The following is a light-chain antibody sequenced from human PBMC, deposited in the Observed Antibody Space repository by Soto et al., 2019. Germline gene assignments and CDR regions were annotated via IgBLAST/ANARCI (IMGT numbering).Light chain of an antibody. CDR3: SSYTSISTRV. V-gene: IGLV2-14*01. CDR1: SSDVGGYNY. J-gene: IGLJ2*01. CDR2: DVS. Sequence: QSALAQPASVSGSPGQSITISCTGTSSDVGGYNYVSWYQQHTGKAPKLMIYDVSNRPSGVSNRFSGSKSGNTASLTISGLQAEDEADYYCSSYTSISTRVFGGGTKLTVL.